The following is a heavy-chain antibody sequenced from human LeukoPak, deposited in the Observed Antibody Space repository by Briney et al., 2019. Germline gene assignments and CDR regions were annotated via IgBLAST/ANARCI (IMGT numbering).Heavy chain of an antibody. D-gene: IGHD1-26*01. Sequence: SETLSLTCTVSGGSISSSSYYWGWIRQPPGKGPEWIGSIYYSGSTYYNPSLKSRVTISVDTSKNQFSLKLSSVTAADTAVYYCARHSGSYSRTYYFDYWGQGTLVTVSS. CDR3: ARHSGSYSRTYYFDY. CDR2: IYYSGST. V-gene: IGHV4-39*01. J-gene: IGHJ4*02. CDR1: GGSISSSSYY.